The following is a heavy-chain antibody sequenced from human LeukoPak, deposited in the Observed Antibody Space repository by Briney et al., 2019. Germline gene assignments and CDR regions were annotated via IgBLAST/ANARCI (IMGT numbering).Heavy chain of an antibody. CDR3: ARDSYGDYVLDY. CDR1: GFPFSSYS. Sequence: GGSLRLSCAASGFPFSSYSMNWLRQAPGKGLEWVSSISSSSSYIYYADSVKGRFTISRDNAKNSLYLQMNSLRAEDTAVYYCARDSYGDYVLDYWGQGTLVTVSS. V-gene: IGHV3-21*01. CDR2: ISSSSSYI. J-gene: IGHJ4*02. D-gene: IGHD4-17*01.